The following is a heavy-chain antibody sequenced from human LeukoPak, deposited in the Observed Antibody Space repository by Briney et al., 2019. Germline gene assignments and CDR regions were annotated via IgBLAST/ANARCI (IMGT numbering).Heavy chain of an antibody. D-gene: IGHD6-6*01. J-gene: IGHJ4*02. V-gene: IGHV3-48*04. CDR1: GFTFSSYS. Sequence: GGSLRLSCTASGFTFSSYSLNWVRQAPGKGPEWVSYITSGSTTIYYADSVKGRFTTSRDNAKNSLYLQMNSLRAEDTAVYYCARWPYSSSYYFDYWGQGTLVTVSS. CDR2: ITSGSTTI. CDR3: ARWPYSSSYYFDY.